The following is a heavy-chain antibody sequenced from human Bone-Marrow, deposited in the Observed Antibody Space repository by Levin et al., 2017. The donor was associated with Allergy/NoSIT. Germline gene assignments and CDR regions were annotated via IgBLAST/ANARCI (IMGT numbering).Heavy chain of an antibody. V-gene: IGHV3-21*01. CDR1: GFTFSSYN. J-gene: IGHJ6*02. CDR2: ISFSSSYI. CDR3: ARDSSGWLYGMDV. Sequence: ESLKISCAASGFTFSSYNMNWVRQAPGKGLEWVSSISFSSSYIYYVDSVKGRFTISRDNAKSSLYLQMDSLRAEDTAVYYCARDSSGWLYGMDVWGQGTTVTVSS. D-gene: IGHD6-19*01.